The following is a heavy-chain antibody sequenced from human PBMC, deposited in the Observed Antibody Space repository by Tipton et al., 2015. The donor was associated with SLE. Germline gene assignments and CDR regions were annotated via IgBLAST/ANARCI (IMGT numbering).Heavy chain of an antibody. CDR1: GGSISSYY. Sequence: TLSLTCTVSGGSISSYYWSWIRQPAGKGLEWIGRIYTSGSTNYNPSLKSRVTMSVDTSKNQFSLKLSSVTAADTAVYYCARDRNEWELSYFDYWGQGTLVTASS. D-gene: IGHD1-26*01. CDR2: IYTSGST. V-gene: IGHV4-4*07. J-gene: IGHJ4*02. CDR3: ARDRNEWELSYFDY.